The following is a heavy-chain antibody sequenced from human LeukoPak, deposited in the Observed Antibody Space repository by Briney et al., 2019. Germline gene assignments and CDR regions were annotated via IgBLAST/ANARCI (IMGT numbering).Heavy chain of an antibody. CDR1: GGTFSSYA. CDR2: IIPIFGTA. J-gene: IGHJ4*02. Sequence: SVKVSCKASGGTFSSYAISWVRQAPGQGLEWMGGIIPIFGTANYAQKFQGRVTITADESTSTAYMELSSLRSEDTAVYYCASRRIYCSSTSCYEPPYYFDYWGQGTLVTVSS. D-gene: IGHD2-2*01. V-gene: IGHV1-69*01. CDR3: ASRRIYCSSTSCYEPPYYFDY.